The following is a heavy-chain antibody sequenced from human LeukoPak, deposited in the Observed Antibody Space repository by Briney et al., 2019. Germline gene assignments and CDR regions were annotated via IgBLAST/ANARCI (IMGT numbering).Heavy chain of an antibody. CDR2: INHSGST. Sequence: KPSETLSLTCAVYGGSFSGYYWSWIRQPPGKGPEWIGDINHSGSTNYNPSLKSRVTISVDTSKNQFSLKLSSVTAADTAVYYCARGRDFWSGYYRSRWFDPWGQGTLVTVSS. J-gene: IGHJ5*02. CDR3: ARGRDFWSGYYRSRWFDP. CDR1: GGSFSGYY. D-gene: IGHD3-3*01. V-gene: IGHV4-34*01.